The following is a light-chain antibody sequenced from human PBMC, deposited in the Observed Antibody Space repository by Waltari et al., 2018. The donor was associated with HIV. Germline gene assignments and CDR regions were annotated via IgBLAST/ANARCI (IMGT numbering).Light chain of an antibody. V-gene: IGKV3-11*01. CDR3: QQRSSWPIT. CDR1: QSVSNY. J-gene: IGKJ5*01. Sequence: EIVLTQSPATLSVSPGDRATLSCRASQSVSNYLAWYQQKPGQAPRLLIYGTSSRATGIPARFSGSGSGTDFTLTISSLEPGDFGVYYCQQRSSWPITFGQGTRLEIK. CDR2: GTS.